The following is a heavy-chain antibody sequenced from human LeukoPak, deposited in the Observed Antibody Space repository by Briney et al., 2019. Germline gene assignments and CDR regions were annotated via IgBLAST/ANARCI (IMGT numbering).Heavy chain of an antibody. D-gene: IGHD3-9*01. Sequence: GRSLRLSCAASGFTFSSHGMHWVRQAPGKGLEWVAVISYDGSKKYYADSVKGRFTISRDNSKNTLYLQMNSLRVEDTAVYYCAKGDYYDVLTGRQNWFGPWGQGTLVTVSS. CDR2: ISYDGSKK. CDR3: AKGDYYDVLTGRQNWFGP. V-gene: IGHV3-30*18. J-gene: IGHJ5*02. CDR1: GFTFSSHG.